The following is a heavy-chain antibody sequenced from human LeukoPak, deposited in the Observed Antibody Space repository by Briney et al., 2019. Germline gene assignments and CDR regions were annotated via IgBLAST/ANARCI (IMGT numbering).Heavy chain of an antibody. CDR1: GFTFSSYS. J-gene: IGHJ3*02. D-gene: IGHD3-10*01. V-gene: IGHV3-21*01. CDR3: ARDQGNTMVRGVTPDAFDI. Sequence: GGSLRLSCAASGFTFSSYSMNWVRQAPGKGPEWVSSISSSSSYIYYADSVKGRFTISRDNAKNSLYLQMNSLRAEDTAVYSCARDQGNTMVRGVTPDAFDIWGQGTMVTVSS. CDR2: ISSSSSYI.